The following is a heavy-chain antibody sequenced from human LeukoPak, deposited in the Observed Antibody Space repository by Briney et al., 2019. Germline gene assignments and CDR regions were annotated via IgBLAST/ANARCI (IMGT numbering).Heavy chain of an antibody. CDR1: SGSISIGSYY. D-gene: IGHD1-1*01. J-gene: IGHJ6*03. CDR3: ARANWNYYMDV. Sequence: PSQTLSLTCAVSSGSISIGSYYCSWVRQPGGRGLEWIGRIYTSGNTNYNPSLKSRVTISVDTSKNQFSLKLSSVTAADTAVYYCARANWNYYMDVWGKGTTVTVSS. V-gene: IGHV4-61*02. CDR2: IYTSGNT.